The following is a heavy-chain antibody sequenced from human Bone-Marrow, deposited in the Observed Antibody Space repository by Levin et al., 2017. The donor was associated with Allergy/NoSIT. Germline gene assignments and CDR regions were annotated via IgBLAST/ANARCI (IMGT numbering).Heavy chain of an antibody. D-gene: IGHD2-2*01. V-gene: IGHV2-70*04. CDR3: ARIYCSSTSCRHYYFDY. CDR2: IDWDDDK. Sequence: SGPTLVKPTQTLTLTCTFSGFSLSTSGMRVSWIRQPPGKALEWLARIDWDDDKFYSTSLKTRLTISKDTSKNQVVLTMTNMDPVDTATYYCARIYCSSTSCRHYYFDYWGQGTLVTVSS. J-gene: IGHJ4*02. CDR1: GFSLSTSGMR.